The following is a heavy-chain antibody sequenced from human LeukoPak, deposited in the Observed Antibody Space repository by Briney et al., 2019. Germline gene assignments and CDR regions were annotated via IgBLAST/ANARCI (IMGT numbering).Heavy chain of an antibody. CDR2: IYYGGST. Sequence: TTSETLSLTCTVSGGSTSSSSYYWGWIRQPPGKGLEWIGSIYYGGSTYYNPSLKSRVTISPNTSKNQFSLKLTSVTAADTAMYYCARAIEDNWYVLALDMWGQGTIVTVSS. CDR1: GGSTSSSSYY. J-gene: IGHJ3*02. V-gene: IGHV4-39*07. D-gene: IGHD1-1*01. CDR3: ARAIEDNWYVLALDM.